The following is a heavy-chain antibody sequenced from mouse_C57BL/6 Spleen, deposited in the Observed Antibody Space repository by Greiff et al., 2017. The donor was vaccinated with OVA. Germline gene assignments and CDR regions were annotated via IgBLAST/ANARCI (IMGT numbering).Heavy chain of an antibody. D-gene: IGHD4-1*01. V-gene: IGHV1-80*01. CDR3: ARSNWDKDWFAY. J-gene: IGHJ3*01. Sequence: VKLMESGAELVKPGASVKISCKASGYAFSSYWMNWVKQRPGKGLEWIGQIYPGDGDTNYNGKFKGKATLTADKSSSTAYMQLSSLTSEDSAVYFCARSNWDKDWFAYWGQGTLVTVSA. CDR2: IYPGDGDT. CDR1: GYAFSSYW.